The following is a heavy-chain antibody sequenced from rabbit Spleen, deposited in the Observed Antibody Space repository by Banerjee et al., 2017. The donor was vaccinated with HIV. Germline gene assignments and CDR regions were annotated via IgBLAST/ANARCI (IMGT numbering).Heavy chain of an antibody. CDR1: GFSFSSGYW. CDR2: IHAGSSGST. V-gene: IGHV1S45*01. Sequence: QQQLVESGGGLVKPGASLTLTCTASGFSFSSGYWICWVRQAPGKGLDWIGCIHAGSSGSTYYASWAKGRFTISKTSSTTVTLQMTSLTAADTATYFCARDSYPNYGIGEWNLWGQGTLVTVS. CDR3: ARDSYPNYGIGEWNL. D-gene: IGHD7-1*01. J-gene: IGHJ4*01.